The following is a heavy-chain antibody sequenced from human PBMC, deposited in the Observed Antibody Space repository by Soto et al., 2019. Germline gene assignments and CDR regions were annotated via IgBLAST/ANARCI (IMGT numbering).Heavy chain of an antibody. V-gene: IGHV4-31*03. Sequence: SETLSLTCTVSGGSISGANYYWSWIRQHPGKGLEWIGYIYYSGNTYYNPSLKSRLSISVDTSKNQFSLKLTSVTAADTAFYYCARVAFTMVRGIIILEPHDSWGQGTLVTVS. CDR1: GGSISGANYY. CDR3: ARVAFTMVRGIIILEPHDS. D-gene: IGHD3-10*01. CDR2: IYYSGNT. J-gene: IGHJ4*02.